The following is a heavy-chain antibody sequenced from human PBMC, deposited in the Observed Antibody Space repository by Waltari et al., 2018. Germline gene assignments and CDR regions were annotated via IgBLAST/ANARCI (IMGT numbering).Heavy chain of an antibody. V-gene: IGHV4-59*01. J-gene: IGHJ3*02. Sequence: QVQLQESGPGLVKPSETLSLTCTVSGGSISSYYWSWIRQPPGKGLEWIGYIYYSGSTNYNPSLKSRVTISVDTSKNQFSLKLSSVTAADTAVYYCAKGDGYYDGAFDIWGQGTMVTVSS. CDR1: GGSISSYY. CDR3: AKGDGYYDGAFDI. CDR2: IYYSGST. D-gene: IGHD3-22*01.